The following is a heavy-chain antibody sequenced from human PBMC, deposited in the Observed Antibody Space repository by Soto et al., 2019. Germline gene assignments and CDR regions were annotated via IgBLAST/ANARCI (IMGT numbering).Heavy chain of an antibody. CDR2: ISAYNGDK. J-gene: IGHJ6*02. CDR1: GYTFINYG. Sequence: GASVTVSCMPSGYTFINYGVSWVRQAPGQGLEWMGWISAYNGDKKYAQNVQGRVTLTTDTSTSTAYMEMRTLRSDDTAAYYCARDGPHIPAVGDVWGQGTTVTVSS. CDR3: ARDGPHIPAVGDV. D-gene: IGHD6-19*01. V-gene: IGHV1-18*01.